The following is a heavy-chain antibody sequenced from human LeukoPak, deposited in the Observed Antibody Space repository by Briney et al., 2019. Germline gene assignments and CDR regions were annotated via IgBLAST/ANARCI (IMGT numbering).Heavy chain of an antibody. CDR3: AKEPLSTGYYHYSFEF. D-gene: IGHD3-22*01. J-gene: IGHJ4*02. CDR1: GFTFNTYS. Sequence: GGSLRLSCAASGFTFNTYSMSWVRQAPGQGLECVSVVTGSGGGTYYADSVKGRFTISRDNSNTTLYLQMNSLRADDTAVYYCAKEPLSTGYYHYSFEFWGQGTLVTVSS. V-gene: IGHV3-23*01. CDR2: VTGSGGGT.